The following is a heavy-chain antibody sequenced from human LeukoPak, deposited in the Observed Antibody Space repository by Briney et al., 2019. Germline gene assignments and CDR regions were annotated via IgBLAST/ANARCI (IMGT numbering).Heavy chain of an antibody. D-gene: IGHD3-10*01. CDR3: ARGAMVREVIRNRVYYFDY. CDR1: GGSISSYY. V-gene: IGHV4-4*07. J-gene: IGHJ4*02. Sequence: SETLSLTCTVSGGSISSYYWSWIRQPAGKGLEWIGRIYTSGSTNYNPSLKSRVTMSVDTSKNQFSLKLSSVTAADTAVYYCARGAMVREVIRNRVYYFDYWGQGTLVTVSS. CDR2: IYTSGST.